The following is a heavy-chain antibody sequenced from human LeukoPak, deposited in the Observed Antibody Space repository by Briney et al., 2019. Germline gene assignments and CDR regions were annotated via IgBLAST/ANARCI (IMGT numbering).Heavy chain of an antibody. Sequence: SETLSLTCTVSGGSISSNNYYWSWIRQPPGKGLEWIGYIYYSGSTNYNPSLKSRVTISVDTSKNQFSLKLSSVTAADTAVYYCARVTGVVVPAAILWFDPWGQGTLVTVSS. CDR3: ARVTGVVVPAAILWFDP. J-gene: IGHJ5*02. D-gene: IGHD2-2*02. CDR2: IYYSGST. CDR1: GGSISSNNYY. V-gene: IGHV4-61*01.